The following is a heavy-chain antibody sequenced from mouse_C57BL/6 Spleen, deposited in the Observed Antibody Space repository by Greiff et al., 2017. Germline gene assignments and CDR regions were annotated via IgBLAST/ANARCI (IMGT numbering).Heavy chain of an antibody. D-gene: IGHD2-2*01. CDR1: GYTFTSYW. Sequence: QVQLKQPGAELVRPGSSVKLSCKASGYTFTSYWMHWVKQRPIQGLEWIGNIDPSDSETHYNHKFKDKATLTVDKSSSTAYMQLSSVTSEDSAVYYGARWFYGYDGGWYFDVWGTGTTVTVSS. CDR3: ARWFYGYDGGWYFDV. CDR2: IDPSDSET. J-gene: IGHJ1*03. V-gene: IGHV1-52*01.